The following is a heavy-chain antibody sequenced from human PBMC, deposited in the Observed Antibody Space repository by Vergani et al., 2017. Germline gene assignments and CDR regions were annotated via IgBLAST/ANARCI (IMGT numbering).Heavy chain of an antibody. D-gene: IGHD6-19*01. J-gene: IGHJ4*02. CDR1: GYTFTSYG. CDR3: ARDGVARGYSSGWYASY. V-gene: IGHV1-46*01. Sequence: QVQLVQSGAEVKKPGASVKVSCKASGYTFTSYGISWVRQAPGQGLEWMGIINPSGGSTSYAQKFQGRVTMTRDTSTSTVYMELSSLRSEDTAVYYCARDGVARGYSSGWYASYWGQGTLVTVSS. CDR2: INPSGGST.